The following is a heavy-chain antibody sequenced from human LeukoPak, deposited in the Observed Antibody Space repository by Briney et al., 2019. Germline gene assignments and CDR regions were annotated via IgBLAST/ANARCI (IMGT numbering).Heavy chain of an antibody. V-gene: IGHV3-7*01. Sequence: PGGSVRLSCAASGFAFNNYYMSWVRQAPGKGLEWLANIKFDGSDNYYVDSVKGRFTISRDNAKNSLYLQMSSLRAEDTAVYYCTRDEGATVATYRFDSWGQGTLVTVSS. CDR3: TRDEGATVATYRFDS. J-gene: IGHJ4*02. D-gene: IGHD4-17*01. CDR1: GFAFNNYY. CDR2: IKFDGSDN.